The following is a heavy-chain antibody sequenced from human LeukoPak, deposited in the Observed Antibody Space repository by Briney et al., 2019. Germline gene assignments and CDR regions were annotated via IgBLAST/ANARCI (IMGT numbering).Heavy chain of an antibody. CDR2: ISSSSSTI. CDR3: ARPYYYDSSGYSDDY. J-gene: IGHJ4*02. D-gene: IGHD3-22*01. CDR1: GFTFSSYE. V-gene: IGHV3-48*01. Sequence: GGSLRLSCAASGFTFSSYEMNWVRQAPGKGLEWVSYISSSSSTIYYADSVKGRFTISRDNAKNSLYLQMNSLRAEDTAVYYCARPYYYDSSGYSDDYWGQGTLVTVSS.